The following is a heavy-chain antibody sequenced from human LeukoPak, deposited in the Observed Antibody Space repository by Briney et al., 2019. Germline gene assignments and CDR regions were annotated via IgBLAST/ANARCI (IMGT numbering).Heavy chain of an antibody. D-gene: IGHD3/OR15-3a*01. CDR3: AGAGLVRDAFDV. CDR1: GYTXTSYG. Sequence: GASVKVSCEASGYTXTSYGINWVRQAPGQGLEWMGWISAYNGNTNYAQKLQGRVTMTTETSTTKAYMELRSLRSDDTAIYYCAGAGLVRDAFDVWGQGTLVTVAS. J-gene: IGHJ3*01. CDR2: ISAYNGNT. V-gene: IGHV1-18*01.